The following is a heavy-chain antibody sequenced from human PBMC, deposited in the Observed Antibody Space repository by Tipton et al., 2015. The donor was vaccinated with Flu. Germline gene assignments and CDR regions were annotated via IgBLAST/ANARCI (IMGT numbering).Heavy chain of an antibody. J-gene: IGHJ3*02. CDR2: IFAGDSDV. Sequence: QLVQSGAELKKTGESLKISCQGSGYTFTSNWIGWVRQTPGKGLEWMGIIFAGDSDVRYSPSFQGQVTISVDRSISTAFLHWSSLKASDSGMYYCARLRTRVVTPRDALDMWGQGTKVTVSS. D-gene: IGHD4-23*01. CDR3: ARLRTRVVTPRDALDM. V-gene: IGHV5-51*03. CDR1: GYTFTSNW.